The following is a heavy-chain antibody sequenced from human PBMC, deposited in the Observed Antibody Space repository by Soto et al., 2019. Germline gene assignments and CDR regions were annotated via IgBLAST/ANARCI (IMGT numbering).Heavy chain of an antibody. D-gene: IGHD3-3*01. J-gene: IGHJ4*02. V-gene: IGHV1-18*01. Sequence: GASVKVSCKAFGYTFTNYGINWVRRAPGQGLEWMGWISPHSGDTKYAQRFRDRVTMTTDTSTSTAYLELSSLTSEDTAVYYCARTSTIIFLATAHWGQGTLVTVSS. CDR3: ARTSTIIFLATAH. CDR2: ISPHSGDT. CDR1: GYTFTNYG.